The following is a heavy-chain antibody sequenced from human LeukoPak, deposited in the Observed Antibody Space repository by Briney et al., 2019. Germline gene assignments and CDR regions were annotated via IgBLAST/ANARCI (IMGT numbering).Heavy chain of an antibody. J-gene: IGHJ3*01. Sequence: GGSLRLSCAASEFTFSSYWMSWVRQAPGKGLECVANMKEDGSEEYYVDSVKGRFSISRDNAKNSLYLQMNSLRAEDTAVYYCARDWLAGNPYHAFDLWGKGTMVTVSS. V-gene: IGHV3-7*01. CDR3: ARDWLAGNPYHAFDL. D-gene: IGHD3-22*01. CDR2: MKEDGSEE. CDR1: EFTFSSYW.